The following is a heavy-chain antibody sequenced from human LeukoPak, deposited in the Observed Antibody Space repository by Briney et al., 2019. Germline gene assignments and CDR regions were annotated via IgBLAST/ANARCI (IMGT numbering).Heavy chain of an antibody. CDR2: IRSKAYGGTT. Sequence: GGSPRLSCTASGFTFGDYAMSWFRQAPGKGLEWVGFIRSKAYGGTTEYAASVKGRFTISRDDSKSIAYLQMNSLKTEDTAVYYCTRRLYSNYYDSSGYYDYWGQGTLVTVSS. CDR1: GFTFGDYA. D-gene: IGHD3-22*01. J-gene: IGHJ4*02. V-gene: IGHV3-49*03. CDR3: TRRLYSNYYDSSGYYDY.